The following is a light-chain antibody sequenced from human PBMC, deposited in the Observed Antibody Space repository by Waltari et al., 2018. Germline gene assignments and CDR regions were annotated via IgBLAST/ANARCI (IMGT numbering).Light chain of an antibody. CDR3: HQYYLTPWT. Sequence: DIEVTQSPDSLPLSAGERGTTTRMHSQSVLYSSNTTYFLSCNQPKSGQSPPLLIYCASPREAGVPERFRGSGSGTDFTLTIYGLQPEDAAVYFCHQYYLTPWTFGQGTKVEIK. CDR2: CAS. J-gene: IGKJ1*01. V-gene: IGKV4-1*01. CDR1: QSVLYSSNTTYF.